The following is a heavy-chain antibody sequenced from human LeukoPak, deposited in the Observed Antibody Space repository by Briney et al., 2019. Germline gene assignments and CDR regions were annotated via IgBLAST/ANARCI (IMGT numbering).Heavy chain of an antibody. CDR1: GGTFSSYT. V-gene: IGHV1-69*02. J-gene: IGHJ4*02. CDR3: ARFSGKRFLDY. D-gene: IGHD3-3*01. CDR2: IIPILGIA. Sequence: SVRVSCKASGGTFSSYTISWVRQAPGQGLEWMGRIIPILGIANYAQKFQGRVTITADKSTSTAYMELSSLRSEDTAVYYCARFSGKRFLDYWGQGTLVTVSS.